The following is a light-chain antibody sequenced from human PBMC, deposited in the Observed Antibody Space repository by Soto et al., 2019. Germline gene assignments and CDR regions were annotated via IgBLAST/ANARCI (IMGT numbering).Light chain of an antibody. CDR2: EVV. CDR1: KNDTGVYDF. V-gene: IGLV2-8*01. J-gene: IGLJ1*01. CDR3: KSYAGSNTYV. Sequence: QSVLTQPPSASGSPGQSVTISCTGTKNDTGVYDFVSWYQHHPGKAPRLIIYEVVQRPSGVPDRFSGSKSGNTASLTVSGLQAADEADYFCKSYAGSNTYVFVSGTKVTAL.